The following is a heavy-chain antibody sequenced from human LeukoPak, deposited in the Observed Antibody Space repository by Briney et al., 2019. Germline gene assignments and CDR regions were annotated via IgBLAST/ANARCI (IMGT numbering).Heavy chain of an antibody. CDR1: GFTFNDHY. J-gene: IGHJ6*03. V-gene: IGHV3-72*01. CDR2: SRNKANSYAT. CDR3: TRGPFNLNPSGGYYYYMDV. Sequence: PGGSLRLSCAASGFTFNDHYMDWVRQAPGKGLEWVGRSRNKANSYATEYAASVKGRFTISRDDSKNSLYLQMNSLKTEDTAVYFCTRGPFNLNPSGGYYYYMDVWGKGTTVTVSS. D-gene: IGHD1-14*01.